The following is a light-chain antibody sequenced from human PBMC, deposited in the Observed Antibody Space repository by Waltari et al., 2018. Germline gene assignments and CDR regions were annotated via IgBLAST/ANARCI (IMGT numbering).Light chain of an antibody. CDR2: AAS. CDR3: QQLNSYPRGT. J-gene: IGKJ4*01. V-gene: IGKV1-9*01. CDR1: QGISSY. Sequence: DIQLTQSPSFLSASVGDRVTITCRASQGISSYLAWYQQKPGKAPKLLIYAASTVQSGVPSRFSGSGSGTEFTLTISSLQPEDFATYYCQQLNSYPRGTFGGGTKVEIK.